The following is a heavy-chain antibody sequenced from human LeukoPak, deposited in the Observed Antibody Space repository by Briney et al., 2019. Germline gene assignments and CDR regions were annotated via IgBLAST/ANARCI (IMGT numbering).Heavy chain of an antibody. J-gene: IGHJ4*02. D-gene: IGHD1-1*01. CDR3: ARRAYSAAYWKHLDY. CDR1: GGSFSGYY. Sequence: KPSETLSLTCAVYGGSFSGYYWSWIRQPPGKGLEWIGEINHSGSTNYNPSLKSRVTISVDTSKNQFSLKLSSVTAADTAVYYCARRAYSAAYWKHLDYWGQGTLVTVSS. V-gene: IGHV4-34*01. CDR2: INHSGST.